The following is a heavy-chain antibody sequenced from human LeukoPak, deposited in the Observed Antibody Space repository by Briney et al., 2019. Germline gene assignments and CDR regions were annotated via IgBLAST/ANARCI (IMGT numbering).Heavy chain of an antibody. J-gene: IGHJ4*02. D-gene: IGHD5-12*01. Sequence: PSETLSLTCTVSGGSISSYYWSWIRQPPGKGLEWIGYIYYSGSTNYNPSLKSRVTISVDTSKNQFSLKLSSVTAADTAVYYCAGRYSGYDQFDYWGQGTLVTVSS. V-gene: IGHV4-59*08. CDR3: AGRYSGYDQFDY. CDR1: GGSISSYY. CDR2: IYYSGST.